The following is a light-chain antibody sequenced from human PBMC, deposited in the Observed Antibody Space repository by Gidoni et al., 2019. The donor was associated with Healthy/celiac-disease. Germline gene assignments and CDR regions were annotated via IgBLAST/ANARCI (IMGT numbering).Light chain of an antibody. CDR3: QQRSNWYT. CDR2: DAS. CDR1: QSVSSY. J-gene: IGKJ2*01. Sequence: EIVLTQSPATLSLSPGERATLSCRASQSVSSYLAWYQQKPGQAPRLLIYDASNRATPIPARFSGSGSGTDFTLTISSLEPEDFAVYYCQQRSNWYTFGQGTKLEIK. V-gene: IGKV3-11*01.